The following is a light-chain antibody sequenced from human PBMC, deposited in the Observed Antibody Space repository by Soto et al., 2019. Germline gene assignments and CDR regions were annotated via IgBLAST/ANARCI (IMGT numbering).Light chain of an antibody. Sequence: QSALTQPASVSGSPGQSITISCTGTSSDVGAYNSVSWYQQHPGKVPKLMIYDVSNRPSGVSNRFSGSKSGNTASLTISGLQAEDEADYYCSSYTTGNTYLFGGGTKVTVL. CDR2: DVS. V-gene: IGLV2-14*01. CDR1: SSDVGAYNS. J-gene: IGLJ1*01. CDR3: SSYTTGNTYL.